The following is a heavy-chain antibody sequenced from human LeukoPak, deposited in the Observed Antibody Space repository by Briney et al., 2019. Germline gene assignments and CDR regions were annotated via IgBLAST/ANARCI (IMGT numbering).Heavy chain of an antibody. J-gene: IGHJ4*02. CDR2: IYPGDSDT. V-gene: IGHV5-51*01. CDR1: GYSFTSYW. Sequence: LGESLKISCKGSGYSFTSYWIGWVRQLPGKGLGWMGIIYPGDSDTRYRPSFQGQVTISANKSISTAYLQWSSLKASDTAMYYCARQDTAMVTFDYWGQGTLVTVSS. CDR3: ARQDTAMVTFDY. D-gene: IGHD5-18*01.